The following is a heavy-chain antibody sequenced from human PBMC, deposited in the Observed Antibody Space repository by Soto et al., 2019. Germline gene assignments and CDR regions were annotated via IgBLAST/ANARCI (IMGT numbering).Heavy chain of an antibody. CDR2: FYYSENT. V-gene: IGHV4-39*01. Sequence: SETLSLTCSVSGGSISSKSYSWGWIRQPPGKGLEWIGTFYYSENTYYNPSLKSRVTISVDTSKNQFSLKLSSVTAADTAVYYCAKLAGYCSGNSCHVDYAMDGWGQGTTVTV. CDR1: GGSISSKSYS. J-gene: IGHJ6*02. D-gene: IGHD2-15*01. CDR3: AKLAGYCSGNSCHVDYAMDG.